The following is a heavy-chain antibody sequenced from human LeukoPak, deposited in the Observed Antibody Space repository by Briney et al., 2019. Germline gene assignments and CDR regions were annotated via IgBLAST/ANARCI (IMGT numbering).Heavy chain of an antibody. J-gene: IGHJ4*02. CDR3: ARAYTSGYYYYFDY. Sequence: SETLSLTCTVSGSSITSYYWNWIRQPPGKGLEWIGYIYYSGSTNYNPSLQSRVTISVDTSKNQFSLKLSSVTAADTAVYYCARAYTSGYYYYFDYWGQGTLVTVSS. CDR2: IYYSGST. V-gene: IGHV4-59*01. D-gene: IGHD3-22*01. CDR1: GSSITSYY.